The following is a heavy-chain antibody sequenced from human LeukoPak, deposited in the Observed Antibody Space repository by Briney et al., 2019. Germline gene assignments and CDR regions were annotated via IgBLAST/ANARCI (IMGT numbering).Heavy chain of an antibody. CDR1: GFTFSSYS. CDR2: ISSSSSTI. CDR3: AREPYYYYYMDV. V-gene: IGHV3-48*01. J-gene: IGHJ6*03. Sequence: GGSLRLSCAASGFTFSSYSMNWVRQAPGKGLEWVSYISSSSSTIYYADSVKGRFTISRDNAKNSLYLQVNSLRAEDTAVYYCAREPYYYYYMDVWGKGTTVTVSS.